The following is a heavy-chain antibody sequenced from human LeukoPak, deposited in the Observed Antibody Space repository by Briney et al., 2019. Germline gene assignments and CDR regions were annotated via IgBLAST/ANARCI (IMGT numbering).Heavy chain of an antibody. Sequence: GGSLRLSCAASGFTFSSYSVNWVRQAPGKGLEWVSSISSSSYIYYADSVKGRFTISRDNAKNSLYLQMNSLRAEDTAVYYCARWYSSGWYYFDYWGQGTLVTVSS. CDR2: ISSSSYI. D-gene: IGHD6-19*01. V-gene: IGHV3-21*01. J-gene: IGHJ4*02. CDR1: GFTFSSYS. CDR3: ARWYSSGWYYFDY.